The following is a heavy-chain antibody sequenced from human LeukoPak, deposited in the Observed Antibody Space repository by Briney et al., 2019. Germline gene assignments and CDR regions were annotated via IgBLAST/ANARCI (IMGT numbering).Heavy chain of an antibody. V-gene: IGHV1-2*02. Sequence: ASVKVSCKTSGYTFTDYHVHWVRQAPGQGLEWMGWIEPHSGGTDFAKKFHGRLTMTTDTSITTVYTQMTRLTSAATAAYYCATEPPGDRGLDLWGQGTLVTVSS. CDR2: IEPHSGGT. CDR3: ATEPPGDRGLDL. J-gene: IGHJ5*02. D-gene: IGHD3-16*01. CDR1: GYTFTDYH.